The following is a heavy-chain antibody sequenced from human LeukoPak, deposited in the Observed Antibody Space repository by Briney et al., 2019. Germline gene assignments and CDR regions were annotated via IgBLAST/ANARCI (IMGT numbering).Heavy chain of an antibody. CDR2: IISSSTYI. J-gene: IGHJ4*02. Sequence: GGSLRLSCAASRFTFSSYSMNWVRQAPGKGLEWVSSIISSSTYIYYADSVKGRFTISRDNAKNSLYLQMNNLRAEDTALYYCARRYGSTWEFDYWGRGTLVTVSS. CDR3: ARRYGSTWEFDY. D-gene: IGHD6-13*01. V-gene: IGHV3-21*04. CDR1: RFTFSSYS.